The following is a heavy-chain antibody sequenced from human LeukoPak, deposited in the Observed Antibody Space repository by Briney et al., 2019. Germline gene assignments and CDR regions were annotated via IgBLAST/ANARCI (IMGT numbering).Heavy chain of an antibody. D-gene: IGHD5-12*01. CDR3: ARGVTGYADHNWLDP. CDR1: GFSVSTNF. V-gene: IGHV3-53*01. J-gene: IGHJ5*02. CDR2: IYSGGSK. Sequence: GGSLRLSCAASGFSVSTNFMMNWGRPAPGKGVEWASVIYSGGSKNYADSVKGRFSISRDNSKNTLYLQMNGLRAEDTAVYYCARGVTGYADHNWLDPWGQGTLVTVSS.